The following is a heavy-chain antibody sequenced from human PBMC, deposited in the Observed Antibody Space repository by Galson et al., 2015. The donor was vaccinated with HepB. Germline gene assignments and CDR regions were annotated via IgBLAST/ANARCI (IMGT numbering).Heavy chain of an antibody. CDR3: AIDMVRGFTLSPGNIPTWSDP. J-gene: IGHJ5*02. CDR1: GFTFSIYS. D-gene: IGHD3-10*01. Sequence: SLRLSCAASGFTFSIYSMNWVRQAPGKGLEWISFISSSGRTIYYADSVKGRFTISRDNAENSLYLQMNSLRDDDTAVYYCAIDMVRGFTLSPGNIPTWSDPWGQGTLVTVSS. CDR2: ISSSGRTI. V-gene: IGHV3-48*02.